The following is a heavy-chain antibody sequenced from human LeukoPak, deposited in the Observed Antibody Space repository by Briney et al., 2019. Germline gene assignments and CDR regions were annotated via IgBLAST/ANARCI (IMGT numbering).Heavy chain of an antibody. J-gene: IGHJ6*02. CDR1: GFTFSGYS. Sequence: PGGSLRLSCAASGFTFSGYSMNWVRQAPGKGLEWVSASGSGGSTYYADSVKGRFTISRDNSKNTLFLQMNSLRAEDTAVYYCAKWGPHYEVIKSSVYYYGMDVWGQGTTVTVSS. D-gene: IGHD3-22*01. CDR2: SGSGGST. V-gene: IGHV3-23*01. CDR3: AKWGPHYEVIKSSVYYYGMDV.